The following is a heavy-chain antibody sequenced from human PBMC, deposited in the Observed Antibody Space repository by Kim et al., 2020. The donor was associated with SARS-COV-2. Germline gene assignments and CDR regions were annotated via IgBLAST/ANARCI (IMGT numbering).Heavy chain of an antibody. CDR1: GGSFGNSY. CDR2: IYSSGNT. D-gene: IGHD3-10*01. CDR3: TRESPAIRGTVFDS. V-gene: IGHV4-59*01. J-gene: IGHJ4*02. Sequence: SETLSLTCSVSGGSFGNSYWSWIRQPPGKGLEWIGNIYSSGNTNYNPSLKSRVSISLDPSKNQFSLTLTSVTSADTAIYFCTRESPAIRGTVFDSWGRGTLVAVSS.